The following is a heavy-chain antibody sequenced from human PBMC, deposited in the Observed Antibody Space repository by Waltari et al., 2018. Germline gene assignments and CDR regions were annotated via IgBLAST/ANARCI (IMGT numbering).Heavy chain of an antibody. D-gene: IGHD6-6*01. Sequence: LVESGGDLVQPGGSLTLSCAASGFIFDDYGMHWVRQAPGKGLEWVAGINWNSNDIRYVDSVKGRFTISRDNAKNSVYLQMNSLRAEDTAVYYCARIGYSSSSLDYWGQGTLVTVSS. CDR1: GFIFDDYG. CDR3: ARIGYSSSSLDY. V-gene: IGHV3-9*01. CDR2: INWNSNDI. J-gene: IGHJ4*02.